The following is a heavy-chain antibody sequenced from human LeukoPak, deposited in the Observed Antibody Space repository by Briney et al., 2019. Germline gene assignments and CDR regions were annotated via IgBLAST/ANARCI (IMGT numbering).Heavy chain of an antibody. Sequence: PGGSLRLSCAASGFAFSNYWMTWVRQAPGKGLEWVSVIYTDGSTYYADSVKGRFTISRDNSKNTLYFQMNSLRAEDTAVYYCARDLYFGELLGGVDPWGQGTLVTVSS. CDR2: IYTDGST. V-gene: IGHV3-66*01. CDR3: ARDLYFGELLGGVDP. D-gene: IGHD3-10*01. J-gene: IGHJ5*02. CDR1: GFAFSNYW.